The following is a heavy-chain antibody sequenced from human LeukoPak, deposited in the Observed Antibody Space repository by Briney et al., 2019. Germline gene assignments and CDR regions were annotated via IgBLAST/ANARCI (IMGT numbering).Heavy chain of an antibody. J-gene: IGHJ3*02. CDR3: ARNSSYSSGSVRDAFDI. V-gene: IGHV4-59*01. CDR1: AGSPSRYY. CDR2: IYYSGST. D-gene: IGHD6-19*01. Sequence: SETMSLTCTVDAGSPSRYYWSWVRQPQGEGLEWDGYIYYSGSTNYNTSLKGRVTISVDTSKNQFSLKLSSVIAAETAVYYCARNSSYSSGSVRDAFDIWGQGTMVTVSS.